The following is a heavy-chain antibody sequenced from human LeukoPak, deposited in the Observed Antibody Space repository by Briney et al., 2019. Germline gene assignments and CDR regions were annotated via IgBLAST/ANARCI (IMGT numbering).Heavy chain of an antibody. J-gene: IGHJ4*02. Sequence: GGSLRLSCAASGFTVSSNYMSWVRQAPGKGLEWVSVIYSGGSTYYADSVKGRFTISRDNSKNSLYLQMNSLRAEDTALYYCARAIGQYYFDYWGQGTLVTVSS. CDR3: ARAIGQYYFDY. CDR1: GFTVSSNY. V-gene: IGHV3-53*01. CDR2: IYSGGST.